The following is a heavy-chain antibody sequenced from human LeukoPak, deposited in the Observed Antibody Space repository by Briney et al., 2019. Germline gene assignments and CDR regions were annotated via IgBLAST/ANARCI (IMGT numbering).Heavy chain of an antibody. D-gene: IGHD7-27*01. CDR2: ISSSGSTI. CDR1: GFTFSDFY. V-gene: IGHV3-11*04. Sequence: PGGSLRLSCAASGFTFSDFYMSWIRQAPGKGLEWVSYISSSGSTIYYADSVKGRFTISRDSAKNSLHLQMNSLRAEDTAVYYCARDPESNWGWDLDYWGQGTLVTVSS. J-gene: IGHJ4*02. CDR3: ARDPESNWGWDLDY.